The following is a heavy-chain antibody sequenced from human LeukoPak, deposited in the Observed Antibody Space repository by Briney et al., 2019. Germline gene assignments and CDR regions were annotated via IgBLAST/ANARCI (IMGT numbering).Heavy chain of an antibody. CDR2: IIPILGIA. Sequence: SVKVSCKASGGTFTSYAISWVRQAPGQGLEWMGRIIPILGIANYAQKFQGRVTITADKSTSTAYMELSSLRSEDTAVYYCARDHVDSSRTLDYWGQGTLVTVSS. CDR3: ARDHVDSSRTLDY. CDR1: GGTFTSYA. V-gene: IGHV1-69*04. J-gene: IGHJ4*02. D-gene: IGHD6-6*01.